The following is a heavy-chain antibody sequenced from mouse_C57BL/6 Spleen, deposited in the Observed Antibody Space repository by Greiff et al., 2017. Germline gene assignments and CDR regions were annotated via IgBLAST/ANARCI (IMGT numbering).Heavy chain of an antibody. V-gene: IGHV5-17*01. J-gene: IGHJ3*01. CDR2: ISSGSSTI. CDR3: ASDGYYGRGFAY. CDR1: GFTFSDYG. Sequence: EVQLVESGGGLVKPGGSLKLSCAASGFTFSDYGMHWVRQAPEKGLEWVAYISSGSSTIYYADTVKGRFTISSDNAKTTLFLQMTSLRSEDPAMYYCASDGYYGRGFAYWGQGTLVTVSA. D-gene: IGHD2-3*01.